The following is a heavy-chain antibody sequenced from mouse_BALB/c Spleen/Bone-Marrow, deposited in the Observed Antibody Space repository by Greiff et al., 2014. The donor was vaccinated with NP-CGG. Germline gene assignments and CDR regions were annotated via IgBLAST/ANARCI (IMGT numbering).Heavy chain of an antibody. V-gene: IGHV1-5*01. CDR1: GYTFTSYW. J-gene: IGHJ4*01. Sequence: VHVKQSGTVLARPGASVKMSCKASGYTFTSYWMHWVKQRPGQGLVWIGAIYPGNSDTSYNQKFKGKAKLTAVTSTSTAYMELSSLTNEDSAVYYCTRYPYYYGSRNYYAMDYWGQGTSVTVSS. CDR2: IYPGNSDT. CDR3: TRYPYYYGSRNYYAMDY. D-gene: IGHD1-1*01.